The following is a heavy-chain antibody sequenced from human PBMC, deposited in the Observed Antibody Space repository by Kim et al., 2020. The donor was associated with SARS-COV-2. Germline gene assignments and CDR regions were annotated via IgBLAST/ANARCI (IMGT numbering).Heavy chain of an antibody. CDR2: IYPGDSDT. V-gene: IGHV5-51*01. CDR3: ARHQTVLVGGDYPPDY. CDR1: GYSFTSYW. D-gene: IGHD4-17*01. J-gene: IGHJ4*02. Sequence: GESLKISCKGSGYSFTSYWIGWVRQMPGKGLEWMGIIYPGDSDTRYSPSFQGQVTISADKSISTAYLQWSSLKASDTAMYYCARHQTVLVGGDYPPDYWGQGTLVTVSS.